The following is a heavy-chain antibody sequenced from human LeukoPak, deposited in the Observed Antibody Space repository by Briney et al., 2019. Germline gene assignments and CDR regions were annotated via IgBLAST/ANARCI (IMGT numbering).Heavy chain of an antibody. V-gene: IGHV3-23*01. CDR2: IGGSGSST. CDR3: AKDSGNRLYSYADL. J-gene: IGHJ5*02. D-gene: IGHD3-10*01. Sequence: PGGSLRLSCAASGFTFSSYAMSWVRQAPGKGLEWVSAIGGSGSSTYYADSVRGRFTISRDNSKNTLYLQMNSLRAEDTAVYYCAKDSGNRLYSYADLWGQGILVTVSS. CDR1: GFTFSSYA.